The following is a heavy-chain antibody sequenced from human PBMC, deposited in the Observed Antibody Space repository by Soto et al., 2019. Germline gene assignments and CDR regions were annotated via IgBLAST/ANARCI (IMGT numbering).Heavy chain of an antibody. CDR2: IWYDGSNK. V-gene: IGHV3-33*01. Sequence: GGSLRLSCAASGFTFSSYGMHWVRQAPGKGLEWVAVIWYDGSNKYYADSVKGRFTISRDNSKNTLYLQMNSLRAEDTDLYYCARDPSGGGYYYYGMDVWGQGTTVTVSS. CDR1: GFTFSSYG. J-gene: IGHJ6*02. D-gene: IGHD3-16*01. CDR3: ARDPSGGGYYYYGMDV.